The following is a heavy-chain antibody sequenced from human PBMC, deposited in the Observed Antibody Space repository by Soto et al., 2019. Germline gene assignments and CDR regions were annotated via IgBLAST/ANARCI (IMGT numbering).Heavy chain of an antibody. J-gene: IGHJ3*02. CDR2: IYQSGST. CDR1: RGTISSSNW. Sequence: SETLSLTCTVSRGTISSSNWWSWVRLPPGKSLEWIGEIYQSGSTNYIPSLKGRVTISVDKSKNQFSLKLSSVTAADTAVYYCARVLVSSSSACAMDPFDSWGNGTMVT. V-gene: IGHV4-4*02. CDR3: ARVLVSSSSACAMDPFDS. D-gene: IGHD6-6*01.